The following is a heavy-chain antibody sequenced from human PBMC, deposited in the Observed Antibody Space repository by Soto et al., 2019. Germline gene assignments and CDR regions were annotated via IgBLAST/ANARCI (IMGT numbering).Heavy chain of an antibody. CDR1: GGSISSSSYY. J-gene: IGHJ4*02. CDR3: ARRTAGIFDY. CDR2: IYYSGST. V-gene: IGHV4-39*01. Sequence: QLQLQESGPGLVKPSETLSLTCTVSGGSISSSSYYWGWIRQPPGKGLEWIGSIYYSGSTYYNPSLKCRVTISVDTSKNQFSLKLSSVTAADTAVYYCARRTAGIFDYWGQGTLVTVSS.